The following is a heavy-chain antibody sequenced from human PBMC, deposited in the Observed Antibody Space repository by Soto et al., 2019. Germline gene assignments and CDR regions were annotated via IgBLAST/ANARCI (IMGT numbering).Heavy chain of an antibody. CDR2: ISSSSSYI. CDR1: GFTFSSYS. Sequence: PGGSLRLSCAASGFTFSSYSMNWVRQAPGKGLEWVSSISSSSSYIYYADSVKGRFTISRDNAKNSLYLQMNSLRAEDTAVYYCARRAYYDYVWGSSQSNWFDPWGQGTLVTVSS. V-gene: IGHV3-21*01. D-gene: IGHD3-16*01. J-gene: IGHJ5*02. CDR3: ARRAYYDYVWGSSQSNWFDP.